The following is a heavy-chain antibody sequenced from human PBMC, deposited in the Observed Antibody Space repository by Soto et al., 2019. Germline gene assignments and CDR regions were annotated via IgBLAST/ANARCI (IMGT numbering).Heavy chain of an antibody. CDR3: AKGSSPIKYSHKY. J-gene: IGHJ4*02. V-gene: IGHV3-23*01. CDR2: ISGSGGST. CDR1: GFTFSSYA. Sequence: GGSLRLSCAASGFTFSSYAMSWVRQAPGKGLEWVSTISGSGGSTYYADSVKGRFTISRDNSKNTLYLQMNSLRAEDTAVYYCAKGSSPIKYSHKYWGQGTLVTVPS. D-gene: IGHD6-13*01.